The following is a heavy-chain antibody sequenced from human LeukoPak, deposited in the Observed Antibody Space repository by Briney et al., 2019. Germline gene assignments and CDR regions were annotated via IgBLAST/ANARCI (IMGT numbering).Heavy chain of an antibody. D-gene: IGHD3-10*01. CDR2: TYYRSKWYN. J-gene: IGHJ5*02. V-gene: IGHV6-1*01. CDR3: ARDGLLWVGEVAWSDP. CDR1: GDSVSSNSAA. Sequence: SQTLSLTCAISGDSVSSNSAAWNWIRQSPSRGLEWLGRTYYRSKWYNDYAVSVKSRITINPDTSKNQFSLQLNSVTPEDTAVYYWARDGLLWVGEVAWSDPWGQGSMVTVSS.